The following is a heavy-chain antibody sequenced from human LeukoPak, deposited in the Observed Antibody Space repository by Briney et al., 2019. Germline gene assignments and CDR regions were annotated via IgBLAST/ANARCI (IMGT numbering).Heavy chain of an antibody. D-gene: IGHD2-2*03. CDR2: ISGSGGST. CDR3: AKAVDIVGPTNMDV. J-gene: IGHJ6*03. CDR1: GFTFSSYA. Sequence: GGSLRLSCAASGFTFSSYAMSWVRQAPGKALEWVSAISGSGGSTYYADSVKGRFTISRDNSKNTLYLQMNSLRAEDTAVYYCAKAVDIVGPTNMDVWGKGTTVTVSS. V-gene: IGHV3-23*01.